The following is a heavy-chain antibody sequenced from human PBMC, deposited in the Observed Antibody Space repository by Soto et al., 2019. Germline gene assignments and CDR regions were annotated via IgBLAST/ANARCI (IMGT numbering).Heavy chain of an antibody. CDR1: VGTFSSYA. D-gene: IGHD6-6*01. Sequence: SVKVSCKASVGTFSSYAISWVRQAPGQGLEWMGGIIPIFGTANYAQKFQGRVTITADKSTSTAYMELSSLRSEDTAVYYCAIGGSIAARQGGYWGQGTLVTVSS. V-gene: IGHV1-69*06. CDR2: IIPIFGTA. CDR3: AIGGSIAARQGGY. J-gene: IGHJ4*02.